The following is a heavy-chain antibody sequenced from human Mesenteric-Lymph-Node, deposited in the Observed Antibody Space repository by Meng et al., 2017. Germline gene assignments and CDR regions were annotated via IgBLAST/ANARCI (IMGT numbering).Heavy chain of an antibody. D-gene: IGHD2/OR15-2a*01. V-gene: IGHV4-39*07. CDR1: GGSINNPSYH. Sequence: SETLSLTCTVSGGSINNPSYHWGWTRQPPGKGLEWIASIYYRGNTYYDPSLKSRVTISIDTSKNQFSLKLSSVTAADTAIYYCSRLIEGNPGDSWGQGTLVTVSS. CDR2: IYYRGNT. J-gene: IGHJ4*02. CDR3: SRLIEGNPGDS.